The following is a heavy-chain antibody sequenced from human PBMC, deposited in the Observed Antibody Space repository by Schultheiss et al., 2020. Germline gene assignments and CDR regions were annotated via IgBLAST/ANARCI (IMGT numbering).Heavy chain of an antibody. V-gene: IGHV3-30*18. J-gene: IGHJ4*02. CDR1: GFTFSSYG. Sequence: GGSLRLSCAASGFTFSSYGMHWVRQAPGKGLEWVAVISYDGSNKYYADSVKGRFTISRDNSKNTLYLQMNSLRAEDTAVYYCAKSSGGSWHFDYWGQGTLVTGSS. D-gene: IGHD2-15*01. CDR2: ISYDGSNK. CDR3: AKSSGGSWHFDY.